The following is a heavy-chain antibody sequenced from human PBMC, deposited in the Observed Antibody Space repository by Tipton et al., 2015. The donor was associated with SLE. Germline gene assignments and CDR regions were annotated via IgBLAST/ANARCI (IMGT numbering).Heavy chain of an antibody. J-gene: IGHJ3*02. Sequence: TLSLTCTVSGGSISSSSYYWGWIRQPPGKGLEWIGSIYYSGSTYYNPSLKSRVTISVDTSKNQFSLKLSSVTAADTAVYYCARDHNGDYGAFDIWGQGTIVTVSS. V-gene: IGHV4-39*07. CDR3: ARDHNGDYGAFDI. CDR1: GGSISSSSYY. D-gene: IGHD4-17*01. CDR2: IYYSGST.